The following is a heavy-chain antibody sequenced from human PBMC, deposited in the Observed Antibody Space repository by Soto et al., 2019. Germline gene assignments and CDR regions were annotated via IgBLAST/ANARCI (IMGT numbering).Heavy chain of an antibody. J-gene: IGHJ3*02. CDR3: ARNGVGCGVDI. Sequence: QVQLQQWGARLLKPSETLSLTCAVYGRSMSGCNWCWVRRSPVRGLEWIGDIGHTGGTNYGPSFMSRVTVSVDTSKYELSLRLTQVTAADTATYLCARNGVGCGVDIWGQGTMVSVSS. CDR1: GRSMSGCN. D-gene: IGHD2-21*01. V-gene: IGHV4-34*02. CDR2: IGHTGGT.